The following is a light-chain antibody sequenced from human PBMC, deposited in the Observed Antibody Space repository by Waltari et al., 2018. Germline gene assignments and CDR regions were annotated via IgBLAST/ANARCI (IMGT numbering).Light chain of an antibody. J-gene: IGLJ2*01. Sequence: QSVLTQSPSASASLGASVKLTCTLSRGHSNYAIAWHQQQPKKGPRYLMTVNSDGSHTKGDGSPDRFSGSSSGAERFLTISSLQSEDEGDYYCQTWDTDIHVVFGGGT. CDR3: QTWDTDIHVV. CDR1: RGHSNYA. V-gene: IGLV4-69*01. CDR2: VNSDGSH.